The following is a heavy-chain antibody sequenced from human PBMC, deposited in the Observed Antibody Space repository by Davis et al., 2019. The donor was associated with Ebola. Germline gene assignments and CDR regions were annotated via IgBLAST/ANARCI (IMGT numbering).Heavy chain of an antibody. D-gene: IGHD4-17*01. J-gene: IGHJ5*02. V-gene: IGHV3-23*01. Sequence: GESLKISCAASGFIFSSYAMSWVRQAPGKGLEWVSSISVRSITYHADSVKGRFTISRDNSKNTLYLQMNSLRAEDTAVYYCAKVHPPTTVTTGWLDPWAREPWSPSPQ. CDR2: ISVRSIT. CDR3: AKVHPPTTVTTGWLDP. CDR1: GFIFSSYA.